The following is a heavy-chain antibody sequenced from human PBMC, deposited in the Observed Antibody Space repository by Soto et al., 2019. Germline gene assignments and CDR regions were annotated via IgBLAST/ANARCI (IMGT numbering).Heavy chain of an antibody. CDR3: GKVLVGATGHTDSDS. CDR1: GGSIYRSGYY. J-gene: IGHJ4*02. Sequence: SETLSLTCTVSGGSIYRSGYYWGWIRQPPGRGLEWIGNIDYNGVTYSNPSLKSRVTISRDTSKNQFSLRLTSVTAADTALYYCGKVLVGATGHTDSDSWGPGTLVTVSS. CDR2: IDYNGVT. D-gene: IGHD2-15*01. V-gene: IGHV4-39*01.